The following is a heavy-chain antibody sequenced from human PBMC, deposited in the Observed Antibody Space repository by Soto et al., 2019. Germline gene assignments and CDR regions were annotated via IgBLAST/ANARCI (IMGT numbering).Heavy chain of an antibody. CDR2: IYPGDSDT. V-gene: IGHV5-51*01. Sequence: GESLKISCKGSGYSFTSYWIGWVRQMPGKGLEWMGIIYPGDSDTRYSPYFQGQVTISADKSISTAYLQWSSLKASDTAMYYCARLGGRYSSLVDAFDIWGQGTMVTVSS. J-gene: IGHJ3*02. CDR1: GYSFTSYW. D-gene: IGHD6-19*01. CDR3: ARLGGRYSSLVDAFDI.